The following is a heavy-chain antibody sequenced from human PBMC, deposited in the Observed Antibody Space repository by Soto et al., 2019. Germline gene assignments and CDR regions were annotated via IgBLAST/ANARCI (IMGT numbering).Heavy chain of an antibody. CDR2: INPNSGGT. CDR1: GYTFTGYY. V-gene: IGHV1-2*02. D-gene: IGHD6-19*01. J-gene: IGHJ4*02. Sequence: ASVKVSCKASGYTFTGYYMHWVRQAPGQGLEWMGWINPNSGGTNYAQKFQGRVTMTRDTSISTAYMELSRLRSDDTAVYYCARDEALAGTLVDYWGQGTLVTVSS. CDR3: ARDEALAGTLVDY.